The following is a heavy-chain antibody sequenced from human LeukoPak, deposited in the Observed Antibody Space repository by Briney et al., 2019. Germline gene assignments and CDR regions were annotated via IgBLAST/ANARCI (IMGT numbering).Heavy chain of an antibody. CDR2: INEDGSDK. J-gene: IGHJ6*03. D-gene: IGHD3-3*01. CDR1: GFTFSSYW. Sequence: GGSLRLSCAASGFTFSSYWMTWVRQAPGKGLECVANINEDGSDKYYADSVKGRFTISRDNAKNSLYLQMNSLRAEDTAVYHCARAFGDFWSGYYPSYYNYYMDVWGKGTTVTVSS. CDR3: ARAFGDFWSGYYPSYYNYYMDV. V-gene: IGHV3-7*01.